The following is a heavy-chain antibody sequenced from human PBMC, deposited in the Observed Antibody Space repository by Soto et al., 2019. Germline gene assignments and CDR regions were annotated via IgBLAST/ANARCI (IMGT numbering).Heavy chain of an antibody. CDR2: INAGNGNT. CDR3: AREYITMVRGVIDYYYYGMDV. D-gene: IGHD3-10*01. V-gene: IGHV1-3*01. CDR1: GYTFTSYA. Sequence: GASVKVSCKASGYTFTSYAMHWVRQAPGQRLEWMGWINAGNGNTKYSQKFQGRVTITRDTSASTAYMELSSLRSEDTVVYYCAREYITMVRGVIDYYYYGMDVWGQGTTVTVSS. J-gene: IGHJ6*02.